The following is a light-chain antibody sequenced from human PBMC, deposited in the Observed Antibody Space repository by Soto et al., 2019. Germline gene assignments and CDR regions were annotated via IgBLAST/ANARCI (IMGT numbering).Light chain of an antibody. V-gene: IGLV2-14*01. CDR1: SSDVGAYNY. CDR2: DVS. Sequence: QSALTQPVSVSGSPGQSITMSCIGTSSDVGAYNYVYWYRQHPGKAPKLIIYDVSNRPSGVSNRFSGSKSGNTASLIISGLQAEDEADYYCTSYTSSSGYVFGTGTKLTVL. J-gene: IGLJ1*01. CDR3: TSYTSSSGYV.